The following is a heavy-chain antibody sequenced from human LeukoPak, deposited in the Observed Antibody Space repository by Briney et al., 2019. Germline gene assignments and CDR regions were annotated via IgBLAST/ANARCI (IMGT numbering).Heavy chain of an antibody. CDR1: GYSISSDYY. V-gene: IGHV4-38-2*01. D-gene: IGHD3-22*01. Sequence: SETLSLTCAVSGYSISSDYYWGWIRQPPGEGLEWIGSIYQSGSTSYNPSLKSRVTISVDTSKNQFSLKLSPVTAADTAVYYCARNGSSGYMDSWGQGTLVTVSS. CDR3: ARNGSSGYMDS. J-gene: IGHJ4*02. CDR2: IYQSGST.